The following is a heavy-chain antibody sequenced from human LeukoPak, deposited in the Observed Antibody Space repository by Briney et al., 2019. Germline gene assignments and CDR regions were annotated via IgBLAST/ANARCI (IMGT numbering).Heavy chain of an antibody. CDR3: ARGGYYFYYGMDV. J-gene: IGHJ6*02. CDR2: IYYSGTT. Sequence: SETLSLTCTVSGGSISSGGYYWSWIRQLPGKGLEWIAYIYYSGTTYYNPSLMSRITISVDTSKNQFSLKLSSVTAADTAVCYCARGGYYFYYGMDVWGQGTTVTVSS. V-gene: IGHV4-31*03. CDR1: GGSISSGGYY.